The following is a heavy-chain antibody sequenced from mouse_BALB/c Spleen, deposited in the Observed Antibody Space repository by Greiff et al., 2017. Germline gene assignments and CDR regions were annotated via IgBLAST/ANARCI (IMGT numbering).Heavy chain of an antibody. Sequence: QVQLKQSGAELVRPGSSVKISCKASGYAFSSYWMNWVKQRPGQGLEWIGQIYPGDGDTNYNGKFKGKATLTADKSSSTAYMQLSSLTSEDSAVYFCARRVLYYAMDYWGQGTSVTVSS. D-gene: IGHD1-1*01. CDR1: GYAFSSYW. J-gene: IGHJ4*01. V-gene: IGHV1-80*01. CDR3: ARRVLYYAMDY. CDR2: IYPGDGDT.